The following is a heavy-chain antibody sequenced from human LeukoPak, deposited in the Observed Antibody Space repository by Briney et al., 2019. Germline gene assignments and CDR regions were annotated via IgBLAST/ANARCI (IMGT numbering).Heavy chain of an antibody. Sequence: PSETLSLTCAVYGGSFSGYYWSWIRQPPGKGLEWIGEINHSGSTNYNPSLKSRVTISVDTSKNQFSLKLSSVTAADTAVYYCASSDQLPTYYYYGMDVWGQGTTVTVSS. CDR1: GGSFSGYY. CDR3: ASSDQLPTYYYYGMDV. D-gene: IGHD2-2*01. CDR2: INHSGST. V-gene: IGHV4-34*01. J-gene: IGHJ6*02.